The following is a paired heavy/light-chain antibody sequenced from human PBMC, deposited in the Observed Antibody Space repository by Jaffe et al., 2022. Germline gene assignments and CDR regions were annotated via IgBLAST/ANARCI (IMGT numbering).Heavy chain of an antibody. D-gene: IGHD2-15*01. CDR1: GYSFTSYW. J-gene: IGHJ6*03. V-gene: IGHV5-51*03. CDR3: ARLWYCSGGSCYPPDLSDYYYMDV. CDR2: IYPGDSDT. Sequence: EVQLVQSGAEVKKPGESLKISCKGSGYSFTSYWIGWVRQMPGKGLEWMGIIYPGDSDTRYSPSFQGQVTISADKSISTAYLQWSSLKASDTAMYYCARLWYCSGGSCYPPDLSDYYYMDVWGKGTTVTVSS.
Light chain of an antibody. CDR3: QQYNNWLALT. Sequence: EIVMTQSPATLSVSPGERATLSCRASQSVSSNLAWYQQKPGQAPRLLIYGASTRATGIPARFSGSGSGTEFTLTISSLQSEDFAVYYCQQYNNWLALTFGGGTKVEIK. V-gene: IGKV3-15*01. CDR1: QSVSSN. J-gene: IGKJ4*01. CDR2: GAS.